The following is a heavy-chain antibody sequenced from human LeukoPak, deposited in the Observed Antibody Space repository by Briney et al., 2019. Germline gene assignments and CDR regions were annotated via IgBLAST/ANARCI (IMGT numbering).Heavy chain of an antibody. D-gene: IGHD2-21*02. Sequence: SVKVSCKASGGTFSGDGTSWVRHGPGQGLEWMGRIVPVLGTPNSEQKSLGRVTITADESTSTAYMELSSLRSEHTAIYYCATGPQHSCGSACYSDYFDYWGQGSLVTVSS. CDR2: IVPVLGTP. CDR3: ATGPQHSCGSACYSDYFDY. V-gene: IGHV1-69*11. J-gene: IGHJ4*02. CDR1: GGTFSGDG.